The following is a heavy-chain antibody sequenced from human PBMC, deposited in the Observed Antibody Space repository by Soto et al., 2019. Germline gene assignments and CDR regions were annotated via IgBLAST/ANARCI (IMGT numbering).Heavy chain of an antibody. V-gene: IGHV1-69*01. CDR3: ARDPRIQLWLQGFDSYYYHGMDV. D-gene: IGHD5-18*01. Sequence: QVQLVQSGAEVKKPGSSVKVSCKASGGTFSSYAISWVRQAPGQGLEWMGGIIPIFGTANYAQKFQGRVTITREQSTNPAYMGQSSLRSEDTAVYSCARDPRIQLWLQGFDSYYYHGMDVWGQGTTVTVSS. CDR2: IIPIFGTA. J-gene: IGHJ6*02. CDR1: GGTFSSYA.